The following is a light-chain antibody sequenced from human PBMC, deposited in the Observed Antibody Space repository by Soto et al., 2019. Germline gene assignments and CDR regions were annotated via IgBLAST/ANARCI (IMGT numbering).Light chain of an antibody. CDR3: QQRSNWPPIT. CDR2: DAS. J-gene: IGKJ5*01. Sequence: EIVLTQSPATLSLSPGERATLSCRASQSVSSYFSWYQHKPGQAPRLLIYDASNRATGIPARFSGSGSGTDFPLTISSLAPEDFAVYYCQQRSNWPPITFGQGTRLEIK. CDR1: QSVSSY. V-gene: IGKV3-11*01.